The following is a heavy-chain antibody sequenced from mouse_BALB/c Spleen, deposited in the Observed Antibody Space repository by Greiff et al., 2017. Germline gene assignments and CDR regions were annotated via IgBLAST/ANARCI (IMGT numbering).Heavy chain of an antibody. D-gene: IGHD1-1*02. Sequence: EVQLQESGPGLVKPSQSLSLTCTVTGYSITSDYAWNWIRQFPGNKLEWMGYISYSGSTSYNPSLKSRISITRDTSKNQFFLQLNSVTTEDTATYYCARGGIYLGFAYWGQGTLVTVSA. CDR2: ISYSGST. CDR3: ARGGIYLGFAY. J-gene: IGHJ3*01. V-gene: IGHV3-2*02. CDR1: GYSITSDYA.